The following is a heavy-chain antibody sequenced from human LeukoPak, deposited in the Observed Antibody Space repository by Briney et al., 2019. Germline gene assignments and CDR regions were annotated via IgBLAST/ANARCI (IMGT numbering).Heavy chain of an antibody. CDR2: IDWDGGVR. J-gene: IGHJ4*02. CDR3: ARDPGSSAFDL. CDR1: GFSFSSYW. D-gene: IGHD1-14*01. Sequence: GGSLRLSCSASGFSFSSYWMSWVRQTPENGLEFVGNIDWDGGVRNYIDTMKGRCTISGDNGKKSLYLEINSLRADDTAVYYCARDPGSSAFDLWGRGALVTVSS. V-gene: IGHV3-7*01.